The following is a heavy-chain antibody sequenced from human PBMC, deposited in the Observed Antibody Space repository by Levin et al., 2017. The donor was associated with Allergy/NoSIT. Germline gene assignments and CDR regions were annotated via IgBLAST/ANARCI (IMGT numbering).Heavy chain of an antibody. J-gene: IGHJ4*02. CDR1: GFTFSSYG. Sequence: GESLKISCAASGFTFSSYGMHWVRQAPGKGLEWVAVISYDGSNKYYADSVKGRFTISRDNSKNTLYLQMNSLRAEDTAVYYCAKDSRRDGYNTDFDYWGQGTLVTVSS. V-gene: IGHV3-30*18. CDR2: ISYDGSNK. D-gene: IGHD5-24*01. CDR3: AKDSRRDGYNTDFDY.